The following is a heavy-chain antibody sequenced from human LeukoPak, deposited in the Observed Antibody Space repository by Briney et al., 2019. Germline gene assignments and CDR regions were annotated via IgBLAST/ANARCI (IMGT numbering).Heavy chain of an antibody. V-gene: IGHV6-1*01. CDR2: TYFRSKWYN. J-gene: IGHJ6*02. CDR1: GDRLSINSAT. CDR3: ARGLLVGYPYYCAMDV. D-gene: IGHD2-8*02. Sequence: SQTLSLTCAISGDRLSINSATWACIRQSPSRGLEWLGGTYFRSKWYNDSAESVKSRLSINPDKSKNQSSLQLSSVTTEDTAVYCCARGLLVGYPYYCAMDVWGQGTTVSVSS.